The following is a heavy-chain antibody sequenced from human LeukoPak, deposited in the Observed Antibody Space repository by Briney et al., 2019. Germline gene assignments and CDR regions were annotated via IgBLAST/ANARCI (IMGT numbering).Heavy chain of an antibody. CDR2: ISSSSSTI. J-gene: IGHJ3*02. V-gene: IGHV3-48*01. CDR3: ARDLGIAVRDAFDI. Sequence: GGSLRLSCAASGFTFSSYSKNWVRQAPGKGLEWVSYISSSSSTIYYADSVKGRFTISRDSAKNSLYLQMNSLRAEDTAVYYCARDLGIAVRDAFDIWGQGTMVTVSS. D-gene: IGHD6-19*01. CDR1: GFTFSSYS.